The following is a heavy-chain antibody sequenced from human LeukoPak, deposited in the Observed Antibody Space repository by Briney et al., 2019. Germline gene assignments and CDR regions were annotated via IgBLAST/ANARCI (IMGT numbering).Heavy chain of an antibody. CDR2: IIPIFGTA. CDR1: GGTFSSYA. CDR3: ARVITGGRTRAYYYYMDV. J-gene: IGHJ6*03. V-gene: IGHV1-69*05. D-gene: IGHD1-14*01. Sequence: ASVKVSCKASGGTFSSYAISWVRQAPGQGLEWMGGIIPIFGTANYAQKFQGRVTITTDESTSTAYMELSSLRSEDTAVYYCARVITGGRTRAYYYYMDVWGKGTTVTVSS.